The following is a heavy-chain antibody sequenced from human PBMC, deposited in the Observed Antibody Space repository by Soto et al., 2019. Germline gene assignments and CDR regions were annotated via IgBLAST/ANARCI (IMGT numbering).Heavy chain of an antibody. Sequence: GGSLRLSCAASGLTFSSYAMHRGRQAPGKGLEWVAVISYDGSNKYYADSVKGRFTISRDNSKNTLYLQLNSLRAEDTAVYYCARDKRDLRFLEWSYYFDYWGQGT. J-gene: IGHJ4*02. CDR2: ISYDGSNK. CDR1: GLTFSSYA. D-gene: IGHD3-3*01. CDR3: ARDKRDLRFLEWSYYFDY. V-gene: IGHV3-30-3*01.